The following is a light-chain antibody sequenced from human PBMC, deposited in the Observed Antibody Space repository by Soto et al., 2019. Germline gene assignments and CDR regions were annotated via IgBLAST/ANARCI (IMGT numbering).Light chain of an antibody. CDR2: EVN. CDR1: SSDVGAYNS. CDR3: NSHGGSNNFWV. J-gene: IGLJ3*02. V-gene: IGLV2-8*01. Sequence: QSALTQPPSASGSPGQSVTISCTGTSSDVGAYNSVSWYQQHPGKAPRLMIYEVNKRPSGVPDRFSGSKSSNMASLTVSGLQAEDEADYYCNSHGGSNNFWVFGGGTKLTVL.